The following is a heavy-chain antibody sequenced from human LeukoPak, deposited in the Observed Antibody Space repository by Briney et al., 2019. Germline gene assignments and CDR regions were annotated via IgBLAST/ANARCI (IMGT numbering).Heavy chain of an antibody. D-gene: IGHD5-24*01. J-gene: IGHJ4*02. CDR3: ARDPLRDGYNSKDY. CDR1: GGTFGSYA. CDR2: IIPILGIA. Sequence: ASVKVSCKASGGTFGSYAISWVRQAPGQGLEWMGRIIPILGIANYAQKFQGRVTITADKSTSTAYMELSSLRSEDTAVYYWARDPLRDGYNSKDYWGQGTLVTVSS. V-gene: IGHV1-69*04.